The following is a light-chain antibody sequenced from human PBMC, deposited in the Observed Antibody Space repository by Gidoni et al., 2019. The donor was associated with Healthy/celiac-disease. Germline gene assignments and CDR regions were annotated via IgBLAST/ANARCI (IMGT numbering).Light chain of an antibody. V-gene: IGLV3-25*03. CDR3: QSADSSYMEGV. Sequence: SYELTQPPSVSVSPGQTARITCSGDALPKQYAYWYQQKPGQAPVLVIYKDSERPSGIPERFSGSSSGTTVTLTISGVQAEDEADYYCQSADSSYMEGVFGGGTKLTVL. CDR2: KDS. CDR1: ALPKQY. J-gene: IGLJ2*01.